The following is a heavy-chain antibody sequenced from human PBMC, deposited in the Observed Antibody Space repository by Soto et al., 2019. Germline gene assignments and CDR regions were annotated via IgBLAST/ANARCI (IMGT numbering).Heavy chain of an antibody. CDR3: AIADYGDDDY. Sequence: QLQLVQSGAEAKKPGASVKVSCKASGYTFPTSPISWVRQAPGQGLGWMGWIKAYRGKTNYAQKLQGRVTMTTDTSTNTAYMELRSLTTDDTAIYYCAIADYGDDDYWGQGTLVTVSS. J-gene: IGHJ4*02. V-gene: IGHV1-18*01. D-gene: IGHD4-17*01. CDR2: IKAYRGKT. CDR1: GYTFPTSP.